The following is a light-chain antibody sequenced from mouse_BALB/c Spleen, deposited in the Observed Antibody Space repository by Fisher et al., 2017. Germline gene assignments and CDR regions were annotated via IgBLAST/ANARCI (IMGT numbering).Light chain of an antibody. CDR2: DTS. J-gene: IGKJ2*01. CDR1: SSVNY. V-gene: IGKV4-59*01. CDR3: QQWSSNPPIT. Sequence: IVLTQSTAIMSASLGEKVTMSCRASSSVNYMYWYQQKSGTSPKRWIYDTSKLASGVPARFSGSGSGTSYSLTISSMEAEDAATYYCQQWSSNPPITFGGGTKLEIK.